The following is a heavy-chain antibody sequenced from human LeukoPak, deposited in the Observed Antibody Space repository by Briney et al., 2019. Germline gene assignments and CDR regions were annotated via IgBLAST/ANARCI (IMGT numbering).Heavy chain of an antibody. J-gene: IGHJ4*02. Sequence: GGSLRLSCAASGFTFSNYLMSWVRQAPGKGLEWVATIKQDGSEKYYVDSVKGRFTISRDNAKNSLYLQMNSLRAEDTAVYSCAKFWQSSSSPLDYWGQGTLVTVSS. CDR3: AKFWQSSSSPLDY. D-gene: IGHD6-13*01. CDR1: GFTFSNYL. CDR2: IKQDGSEK. V-gene: IGHV3-7*01.